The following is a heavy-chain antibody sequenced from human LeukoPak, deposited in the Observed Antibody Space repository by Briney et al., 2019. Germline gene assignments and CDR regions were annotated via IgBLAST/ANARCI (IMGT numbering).Heavy chain of an antibody. CDR3: ATGGGSYWGGLFDY. CDR2: FDPEDGET. J-gene: IGHJ4*02. CDR1: GYTLTELS. D-gene: IGHD1-26*01. Sequence: ASVKVSCKVSGYTLTELSMHWVRRAPGKGLEWMGGFDPEDGETIYAQKFQGRVTMTEDTSTDTAYMELSSLRSEDTAVYYCATGGGSYWGGLFDYWGQGTLVTVSS. V-gene: IGHV1-24*01.